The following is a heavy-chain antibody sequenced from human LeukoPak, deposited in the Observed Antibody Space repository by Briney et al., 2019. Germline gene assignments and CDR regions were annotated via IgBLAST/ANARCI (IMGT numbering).Heavy chain of an antibody. Sequence: SETLSLTWTVSGGSISSGGYYWSWIRQPPGKGLEWIGYIYHSGSTYYNPSLKSRVTISVDRSKNQFSLNLSSVTAADTAVYYCARAYDYGGSNWCHPWGQGTLVTVSS. CDR1: GGSISSGGYY. CDR2: IYHSGST. V-gene: IGHV4-30-2*01. CDR3: ARAYDYGGSNWCHP. D-gene: IGHD4-23*01. J-gene: IGHJ5*02.